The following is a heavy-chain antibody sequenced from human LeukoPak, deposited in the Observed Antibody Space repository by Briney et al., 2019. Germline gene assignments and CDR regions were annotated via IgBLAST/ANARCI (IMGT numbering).Heavy chain of an antibody. Sequence: PSETLSLTCTVSGGSISSYYWSWIRQPAGKGLEWIGRIYTNGSTNYNPSLKSRVTMSVDTSKNQFSLKLSSVTAADTAVYYCARERLLWFGELSYYYMDVWGKGTTVTISS. CDR1: GGSISSYY. J-gene: IGHJ6*03. D-gene: IGHD3-10*01. CDR2: IYTNGST. V-gene: IGHV4-4*07. CDR3: ARERLLWFGELSYYYMDV.